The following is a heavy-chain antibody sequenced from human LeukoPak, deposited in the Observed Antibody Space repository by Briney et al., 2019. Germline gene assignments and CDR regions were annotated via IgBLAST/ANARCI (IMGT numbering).Heavy chain of an antibody. CDR2: ISTYNGNT. J-gene: IGHJ6*02. V-gene: IGHV1-18*01. CDR3: VRGGRAPDV. CDR1: GYTFTSYA. Sequence: ASVEVSCKASGYTFTSYAISWVRQAPGQGLEWMGWISTYNGNTNYPQKLQGRVTVTTDTSTTTAYMELSSLTSDDTAVYYCVRGGRAPDVWGQGTTVTVSS.